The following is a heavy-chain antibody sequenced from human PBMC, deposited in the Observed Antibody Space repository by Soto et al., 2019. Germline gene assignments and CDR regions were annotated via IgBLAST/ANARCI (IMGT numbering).Heavy chain of an antibody. CDR3: ARDSTYYYDSRGPDYYGMDV. Sequence: ASVKVSCKASGYTFTSYYMHWVRQAPGQGLEWMGIINPSGGSTSYAQKFQGRVTMTRDTSTSTVYMELSSLRSEDTAVYYCARDSTYYYDSRGPDYYGMDVWGQGTTVTVSS. D-gene: IGHD3-22*01. CDR2: INPSGGST. J-gene: IGHJ6*02. V-gene: IGHV1-46*01. CDR1: GYTFTSYY.